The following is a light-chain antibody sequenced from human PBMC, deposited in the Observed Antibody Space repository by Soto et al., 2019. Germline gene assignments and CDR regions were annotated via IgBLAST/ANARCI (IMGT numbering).Light chain of an antibody. Sequence: DIPMTQSPSSLSASVGDRVTITCQASQAISNFLNWYQQKPGIGPKVLIYAASKLETGVPSRFSGSGSGTVFTFTISSLQPEDVATYYCQQYSTLITFGQGTRLEIK. J-gene: IGKJ5*01. V-gene: IGKV1-33*01. CDR2: AAS. CDR3: QQYSTLIT. CDR1: QAISNF.